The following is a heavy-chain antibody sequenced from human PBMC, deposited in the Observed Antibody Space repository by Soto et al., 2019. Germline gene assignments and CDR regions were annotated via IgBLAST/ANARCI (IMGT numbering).Heavy chain of an antibody. J-gene: IGHJ6*02. D-gene: IGHD3-3*01. CDR1: GYMFSSYA. CDR2: IVPILRTP. V-gene: IGHV1-69*01. CDR3: ARALGDQSRFLEWLKYYYNGMDV. Sequence: QVQLVQSGAEVKKPGSSVKVSCKASGYMFSSYAISWVRQAPGHGLEWMGGIVPILRTPNYSQKFQGRVTITADESTSTVYMELSNLRSDDTAVYFCARALGDQSRFLEWLKYYYNGMDVWCQGTTITVSS.